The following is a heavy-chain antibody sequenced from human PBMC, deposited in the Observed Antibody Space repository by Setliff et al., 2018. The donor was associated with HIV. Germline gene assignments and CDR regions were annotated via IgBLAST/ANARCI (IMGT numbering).Heavy chain of an antibody. Sequence: SETLSLTCTVSGGSISSSSYYWGWIRQPPGKGLEWIGSIYYSGRPYYNPSLKSRVTISVDTSKNQFSLKLRSVTAADTALYYCARGRYRSRWYASDHYYIDVWGKGTTVTVSS. CDR2: IYYSGRP. CDR1: GGSISSSSYY. CDR3: ARGRYRSRWYASDHYYIDV. D-gene: IGHD6-13*01. J-gene: IGHJ6*03. V-gene: IGHV4-39*01.